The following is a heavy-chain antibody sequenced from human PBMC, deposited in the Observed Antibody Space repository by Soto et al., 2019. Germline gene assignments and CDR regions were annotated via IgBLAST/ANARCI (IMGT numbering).Heavy chain of an antibody. CDR2: IKPDESEK. V-gene: IGHV3-7*01. D-gene: IGHD4-4*01. Sequence: GGSLRLSCTASGFTFSDSWMTWVRQAPGRGLEWVARIKPDESEKKYADSVKGRFSISRDNAKNSMYLQMDSLRGEDTAVYYCVRGGSNYASWGQGTLVTVYS. J-gene: IGHJ5*02. CDR1: GFTFSDSW. CDR3: VRGGSNYAS.